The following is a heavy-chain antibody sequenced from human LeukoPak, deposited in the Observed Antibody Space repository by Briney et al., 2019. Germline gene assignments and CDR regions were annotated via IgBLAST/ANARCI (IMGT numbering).Heavy chain of an antibody. J-gene: IGHJ4*02. D-gene: IGHD3-9*01. V-gene: IGHV1-69*04. Sequence: SVKVSCKASGGTFSSYAISWVRQAPGQGLEWMGRIIPILGIANYAQKFQGRVTITADKSTSTAYMELSSLRSEDTAVYYCARVRYFDWLPLPFDYWGQGTLVTVYS. CDR3: ARVRYFDWLPLPFDY. CDR2: IIPILGIA. CDR1: GGTFSSYA.